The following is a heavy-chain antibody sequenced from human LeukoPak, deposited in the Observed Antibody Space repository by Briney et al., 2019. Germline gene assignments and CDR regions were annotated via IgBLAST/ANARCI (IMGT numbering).Heavy chain of an antibody. Sequence: GGSLRLSCAASGFTFSSYGMHWVRQAPGKGLEWVAFIRYDGSNKYYADSVKGRFSISRDNSKNMLYLQMNSLRAENTAVYYCAKDHLTAAAPTGWGQGTLVTVSS. V-gene: IGHV3-30*02. CDR2: IRYDGSNK. J-gene: IGHJ4*02. D-gene: IGHD6-13*01. CDR1: GFTFSSYG. CDR3: AKDHLTAAAPTG.